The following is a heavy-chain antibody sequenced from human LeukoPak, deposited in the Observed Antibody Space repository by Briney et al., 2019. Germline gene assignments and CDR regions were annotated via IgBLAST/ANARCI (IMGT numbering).Heavy chain of an antibody. Sequence: GGSLRLSCAASGFTVSSNYINWARQAPGKGLEWVASINHNGNVNYYVDSVKGRFTISRDNAKNSLYLQMSNLRAEDTAVYFCARGGGLDVWGQGATVTVSS. D-gene: IGHD3-16*01. J-gene: IGHJ6*02. CDR3: ARGGGLDV. CDR1: GFTVSSNY. V-gene: IGHV3-7*03. CDR2: INHNGNVN.